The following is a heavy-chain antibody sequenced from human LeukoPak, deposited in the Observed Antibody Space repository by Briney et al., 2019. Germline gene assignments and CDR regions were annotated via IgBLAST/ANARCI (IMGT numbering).Heavy chain of an antibody. D-gene: IGHD1-26*01. CDR1: GFTFSSYA. J-gene: IGHJ4*02. CDR3: AKDRYSGSSLDD. Sequence: GGSLRLSCAASGFTFSSYAMSRVRQAPGKGLDWVSAISGSGGSTYYADSVKGRFTISRDNSKNTLYLPINSLRAEDTAVYYCAKDRYSGSSLDDWGQGTLVTVFS. V-gene: IGHV3-23*01. CDR2: ISGSGGST.